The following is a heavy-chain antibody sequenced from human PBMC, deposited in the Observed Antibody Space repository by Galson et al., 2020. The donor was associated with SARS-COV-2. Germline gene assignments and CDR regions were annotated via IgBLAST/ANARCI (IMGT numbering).Heavy chain of an antibody. D-gene: IGHD6-6*01. V-gene: IGHV4-39*07. CDR3: AIEYSTWSVGY. CDR2: MYYSGSA. CDR1: GVSISSSSYY. Sequence: SETLSLTCTVSGVSISSSSYYWGWIRQPPGKGLEWIGTMYYSGSAYYNPSLKSRVTISVNTSKKQFSLQLRSVTAADTAVYYCAIEYSTWSVGYWGQGTLVTVSS. J-gene: IGHJ4*02.